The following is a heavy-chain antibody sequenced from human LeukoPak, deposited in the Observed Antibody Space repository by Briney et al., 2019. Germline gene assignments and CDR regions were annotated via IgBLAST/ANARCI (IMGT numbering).Heavy chain of an antibody. CDR2: ISGSGGST. CDR1: GFTFSSYA. V-gene: IGHV3-23*01. Sequence: GGSLRLSCAASGFTFSSYAMSWVRQAPGKGLEWVSAISGSGGSTYYADSVKGRFTISRDNSKNTLYLQMNGLRAEDTAVYYCARAIEANWFDPWGQGTLVTVSS. CDR3: ARAIEANWFDP. J-gene: IGHJ5*02.